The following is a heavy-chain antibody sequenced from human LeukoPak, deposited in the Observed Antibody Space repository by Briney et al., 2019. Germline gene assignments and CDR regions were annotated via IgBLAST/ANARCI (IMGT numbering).Heavy chain of an antibody. D-gene: IGHD3-3*01. J-gene: IGHJ4*02. CDR1: GFTFSDYA. CDR3: AKAELGVDTFFDY. CDR2: LSGSGAGT. V-gene: IGHV3-23*01. Sequence: GGSLRLSCAASGFTFSDYALGWDRQAPGRGLEWVATLSGSGAGTYYSDSVQGRFTISRDNSKKTLFLQMNSLRAEDTAFNYCAKAELGVDTFFDYWGQGTLVTVSS.